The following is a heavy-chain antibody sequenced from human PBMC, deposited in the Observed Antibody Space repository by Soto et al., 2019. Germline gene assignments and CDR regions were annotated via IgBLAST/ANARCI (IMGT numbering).Heavy chain of an antibody. CDR1: GFTFNDAW. D-gene: IGHD3-9*01. CDR2: IKSKSNGGTT. J-gene: IGHJ4*02. CDR3: TTHGILTGVAIGY. V-gene: IGHV3-15*07. Sequence: GGSLRLSCATSGFTFNDAWMHWVSQAPGKGLEWVGRIKSKSNGGTTDYAAPVKGRFSISRDDSKATLYLQMNNLETEDTAVYFCTTHGILTGVAIGYWGQGTQVTVPQ.